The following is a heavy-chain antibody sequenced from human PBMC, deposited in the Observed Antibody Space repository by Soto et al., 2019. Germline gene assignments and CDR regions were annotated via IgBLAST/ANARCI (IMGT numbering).Heavy chain of an antibody. D-gene: IGHD6-6*01. CDR1: GFTFSSYS. CDR3: SRAAAPDSSSYYYYYMDV. Sequence: GGSLRLSCAASGFTFSSYSMNWVRQAPGKGLEWVSSISSSSSYIYYADSVKGRFTISRDNAKNSLYLQMNSLRAEDTAVYYCSRAAAPDSSSYYYYYMDVWGKVTTVTVSS. V-gene: IGHV3-21*01. J-gene: IGHJ6*03. CDR2: ISSSSSYI.